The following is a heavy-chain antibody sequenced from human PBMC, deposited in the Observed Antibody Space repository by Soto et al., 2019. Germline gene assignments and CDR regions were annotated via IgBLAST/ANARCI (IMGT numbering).Heavy chain of an antibody. D-gene: IGHD3-22*01. V-gene: IGHV3-23*01. Sequence: GGSLRLSCAASGFTFSSYAMSWVRQAPGKGLEWVSAISGSGGSTYYADSVKGRFTISRDNSKNTLYLQMNSLRAEDTAVYYCAKDKNYYDSSGYLHDAFDIWGQGTMVT. CDR2: ISGSGGST. J-gene: IGHJ3*02. CDR1: GFTFSSYA. CDR3: AKDKNYYDSSGYLHDAFDI.